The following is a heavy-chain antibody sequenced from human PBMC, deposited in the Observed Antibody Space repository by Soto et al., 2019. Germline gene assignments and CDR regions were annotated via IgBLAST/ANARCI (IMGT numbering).Heavy chain of an antibody. CDR2: IYTSGST. J-gene: IGHJ4*02. D-gene: IGHD1-26*01. Sequence: SETLSLTCTVSGDSMTKYYWSWIRQPAGKGLEWIGRIYTSGSTNYNPSLKSRVTMSIDTSNKHFSLSLKSVTAADTAVYYCARTVGAAYYFDFWGQGALVTVSS. V-gene: IGHV4-4*07. CDR1: GDSMTKYY. CDR3: ARTVGAAYYFDF.